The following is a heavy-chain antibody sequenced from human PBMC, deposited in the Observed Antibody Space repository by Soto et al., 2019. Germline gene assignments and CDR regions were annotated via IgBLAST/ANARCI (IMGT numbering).Heavy chain of an antibody. J-gene: IGHJ6*02. CDR3: ARRGYSYGRLYYYGMDV. CDR2: IIPIFGTA. CDR1: GGTFSSYA. D-gene: IGHD5-18*01. V-gene: IGHV1-69*13. Sequence: RASVKVSCKASGGTFSSYAISWVRQAPGQGLEWMGGIIPIFGTANYAQKFQGRVTITADESTSTAYMELSSLRSEDTAVYYCARRGYSYGRLYYYGMDVWGQGTTVTVSS.